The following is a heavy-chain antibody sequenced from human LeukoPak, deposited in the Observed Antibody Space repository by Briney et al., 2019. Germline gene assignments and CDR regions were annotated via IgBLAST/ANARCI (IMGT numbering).Heavy chain of an antibody. D-gene: IGHD2-15*01. CDR2: IRQDGSEK. J-gene: IGHJ4*02. CDR1: GFIFSNYG. CDR3: ARGYCIGFSCHSSSFAY. V-gene: IGHV3-7*01. Sequence: PGGSLRLSCAASGFIFSNYGMSWVRQAPGKGLEWVANIRQDGSEKYYVDSVKGRFTISRDNAKNSLYLQMSSLRAEDTAVYYCARGYCIGFSCHSSSFAYWGQGPLLTVSS.